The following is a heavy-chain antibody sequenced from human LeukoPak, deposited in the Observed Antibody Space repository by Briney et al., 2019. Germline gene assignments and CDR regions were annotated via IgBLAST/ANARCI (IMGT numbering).Heavy chain of an antibody. CDR2: IYYSGST. CDR3: ARDQLGYAIDY. Sequence: IPSETLSLTCAVYGGSFSGYYWSWIRQPPGKGLEWIGYIYYSGSTNYNPSLKSRVTISVDTSKNKFSLKLSSVTAADTAVYYCARDQLGYAIDYWGQGTLVTVSS. D-gene: IGHD5-12*01. CDR1: GGSFSGYY. J-gene: IGHJ4*02. V-gene: IGHV4-59*01.